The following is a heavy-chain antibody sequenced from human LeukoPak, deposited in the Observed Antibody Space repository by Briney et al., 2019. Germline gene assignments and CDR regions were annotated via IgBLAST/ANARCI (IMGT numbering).Heavy chain of an antibody. CDR1: GGSISSSSYY. CDR3: ARSDFNAFDI. J-gene: IGHJ3*02. Sequence: PSETLSLTCTVSGGSISSSSYYWSWIRQPPGKGLEWIGEINHSGNTNYNPSLKSRVTISVDTSKNQFSLKLSSVTAADTAVYYCARSDFNAFDIWGQGTMVTVSS. V-gene: IGHV4-39*07. CDR2: INHSGNT.